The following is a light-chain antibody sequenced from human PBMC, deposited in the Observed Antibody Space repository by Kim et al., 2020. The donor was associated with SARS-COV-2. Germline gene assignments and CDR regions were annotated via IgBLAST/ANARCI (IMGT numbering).Light chain of an antibody. CDR2: QDA. CDR3: QTWDSSTAI. CDR1: KLGDKY. Sequence: VSQGQTAIITCSGDKLGDKYAFWYQQKPGQSPMVVIYQDAKRPSGIPERFSGSSSGNTATLTISGTQPMDEADYYCQTWDSSTAIFGGGTQLTVL. V-gene: IGLV3-1*01. J-gene: IGLJ2*01.